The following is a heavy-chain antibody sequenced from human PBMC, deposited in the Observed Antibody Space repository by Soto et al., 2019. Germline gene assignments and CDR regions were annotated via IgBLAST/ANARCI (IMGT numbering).Heavy chain of an antibody. V-gene: IGHV3-48*03. D-gene: IGHD2-21*02. CDR3: ARGLVVVTPPGYGMDV. CDR1: GFTFSSYE. Sequence: EVQLVESGGGLVQPGGSLRLSCAASGFTFSSYEMNWVRQAPGQGLEWVSYISSSGSTIYYADSVKGRFTISRDNAKNSLYLQMNSLRAEDTAVYYCARGLVVVTPPGYGMDVWGQGTTVTVSS. J-gene: IGHJ6*02. CDR2: ISSSGSTI.